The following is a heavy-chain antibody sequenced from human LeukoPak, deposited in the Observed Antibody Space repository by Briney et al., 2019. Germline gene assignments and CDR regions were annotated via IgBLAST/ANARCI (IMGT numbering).Heavy chain of an antibody. V-gene: IGHV1-69*04. Sequence: GASVKVSCKASGGTFSSYAISWVRQAPGQGLEWMGRIIPILGIANYAQKFQGRVTITADKSTSTAYMELSSLRSEDTAVYYCARATVLAYCGGDCYLGVYGMDVWGQGTTVTVSS. CDR3: ARATVLAYCGGDCYLGVYGMDV. CDR2: IIPILGIA. J-gene: IGHJ6*02. CDR1: GGTFSSYA. D-gene: IGHD2-21*02.